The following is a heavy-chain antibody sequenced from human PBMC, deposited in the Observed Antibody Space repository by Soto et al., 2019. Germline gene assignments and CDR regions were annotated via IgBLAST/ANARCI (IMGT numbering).Heavy chain of an antibody. CDR3: AKFILTFPDFCSGYPDY. V-gene: IGHV3-23*01. CDR1: GFTFSSYA. J-gene: IGHJ4*02. Sequence: GGSLRLSCAASGFTFSSYAMSWVHQTPGKGLEWVSTISGSGGSPYYADSVRGRFTISRDNSKNTLYLQMNSLKAEDTAVYYCAKFILTFPDFCSGYPDYWAQGTLVTVSS. D-gene: IGHD3-3*01. CDR2: ISGSGGSP.